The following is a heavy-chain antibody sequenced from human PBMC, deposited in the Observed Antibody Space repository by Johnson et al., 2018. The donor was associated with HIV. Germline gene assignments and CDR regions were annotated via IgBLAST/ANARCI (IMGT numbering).Heavy chain of an antibody. CDR3: AKLRVGATPPSTSLDVFDI. V-gene: IGHV3-30*02. CDR1: GFTFSSYG. CDR2: IRYDGSSK. J-gene: IGHJ3*02. D-gene: IGHD1-26*01. Sequence: HVQLVESGGGVVQPGGSLRLSCAASGFTFSSYGMHWVRQAPGKGLEWVAFIRYDGSSKYYVDSVKGRFTISRDNSKNTVYLQMNSLRPEDTAVYYCAKLRVGATPPSTSLDVFDIWGQGTMVTVSS.